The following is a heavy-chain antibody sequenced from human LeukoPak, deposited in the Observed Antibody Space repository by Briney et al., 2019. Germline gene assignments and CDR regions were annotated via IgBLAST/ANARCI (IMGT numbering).Heavy chain of an antibody. CDR3: ARGMWFDTLFSAFDV. CDR1: GDSISSRNW. D-gene: IGHD3-10*01. Sequence: SETLSLTCSVSGDSISSRNWWTWVRQTPEKGLEWIGEIYHTGSTNYNPSVESRVTISIDKSKNQLSLMLNSVTAVDTALYYCARGMWFDTLFSAFDVWGQGTVVSVSS. V-gene: IGHV4-4*02. CDR2: IYHTGST. J-gene: IGHJ3*01.